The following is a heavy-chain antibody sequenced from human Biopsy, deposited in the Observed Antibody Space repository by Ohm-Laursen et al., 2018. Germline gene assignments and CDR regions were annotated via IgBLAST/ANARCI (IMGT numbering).Heavy chain of an antibody. CDR3: ARATNSTGWPYYYFYGMDV. J-gene: IGHJ6*02. CDR2: IYYSGIT. V-gene: IGHV4-59*01. Sequence: TLSLPCTVSGCSISSVYWSWIRQTPGQGLEWIGNIYYSGITNYNPSLKSRVTISVDTSKNQFSLRLNSVTAADTALYYCARATNSTGWPYYYFYGMDVWGQGTTVTVSS. CDR1: GCSISSVY. D-gene: IGHD2/OR15-2a*01.